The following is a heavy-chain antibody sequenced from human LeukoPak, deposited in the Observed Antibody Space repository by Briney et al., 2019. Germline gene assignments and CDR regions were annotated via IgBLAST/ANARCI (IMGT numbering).Heavy chain of an antibody. CDR2: ISGSGGST. V-gene: IGHV3-23*01. CDR1: GFTFSSYA. J-gene: IGHJ4*02. Sequence: GGSLRLSCAASGFTFSSYAMSWVRQAPGKGLEWVSAISGSGGSTYYADSVKGRFTISRDNSKNTLYLQMNSLRAEDTAVYYCAKDVGATSVPYYFDYWGQGTLVTVSS. D-gene: IGHD1-26*01. CDR3: AKDVGATSVPYYFDY.